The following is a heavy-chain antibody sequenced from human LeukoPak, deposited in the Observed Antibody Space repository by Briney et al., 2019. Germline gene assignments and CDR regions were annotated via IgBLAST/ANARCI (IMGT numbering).Heavy chain of an antibody. D-gene: IGHD3-22*01. J-gene: IGHJ6*03. Sequence: PGGSLRLSCAASGFTFSSYGMSWVRQAPGKGLEWVSAISPSGRNTYYADSVKGRFIICRDNSKNMLYLQMSSLRAEDTAVYYCAKGGSDSSGYYSLYYYYYMDVWGKGTTVTISS. CDR3: AKGGSDSSGYYSLYYYYYMDV. V-gene: IGHV3-23*01. CDR1: GFTFSSYG. CDR2: ISPSGRNT.